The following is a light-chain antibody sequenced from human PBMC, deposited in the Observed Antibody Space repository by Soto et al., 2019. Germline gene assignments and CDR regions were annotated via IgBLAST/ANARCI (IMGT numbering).Light chain of an antibody. V-gene: IGLV2-8*01. CDR1: SSDVGGYKY. CDR2: EVN. Sequence: QSAVTQAPSASGSPGQSVTISCTGTSSDVGGYKYVSWYQQHPGKAPKLMIFEVNKRPSGVPDRFSGSKSGNTASLTVSGLQAEDEADYYCSSYAGINNLGVFGTGTKLTVL. CDR3: SSYAGINNLGV. J-gene: IGLJ1*01.